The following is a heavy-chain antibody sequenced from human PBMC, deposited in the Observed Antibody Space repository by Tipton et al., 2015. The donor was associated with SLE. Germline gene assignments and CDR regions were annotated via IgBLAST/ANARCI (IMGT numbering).Heavy chain of an antibody. D-gene: IGHD5-12*01. J-gene: IGHJ4*02. CDR1: GGSFSGYY. V-gene: IGHV4-34*01. CDR3: ARGRYSGSAY. CDR2: INHSGST. Sequence: TLSLTCAVYGGSFSGYYRSWIRQPPGKGLEWIGEINHSGSTNYNPSLKSRVTISVGTSKNQFSLKLSSVTAADTAVYYCARGRYSGSAYWGQGTLVTVSS.